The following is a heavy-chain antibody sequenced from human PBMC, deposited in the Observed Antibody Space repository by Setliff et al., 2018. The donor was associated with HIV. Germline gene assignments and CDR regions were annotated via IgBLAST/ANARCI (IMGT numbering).Heavy chain of an antibody. J-gene: IGHJ4*02. CDR3: ARDVSWRVRTYIDY. CDR2: ISSSSRSK. Sequence: PEGSLRLSCEASGFTFSTYSMNWVRQAPGKGLEWVSSISSSSRSKYYADSVKGRFTISRDNAKNSLYLQMNSLTAEDTAVYYCARDVSWRVRTYIDYWGQGALVTVSS. CDR1: GFTFSTYS. D-gene: IGHD3-3*01. V-gene: IGHV3-21*01.